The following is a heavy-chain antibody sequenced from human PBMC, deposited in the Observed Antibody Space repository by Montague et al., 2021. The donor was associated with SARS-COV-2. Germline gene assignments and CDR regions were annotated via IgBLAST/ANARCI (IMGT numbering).Heavy chain of an antibody. V-gene: IGHV4-59*01. CDR3: ARGGGYSSIRFDF. D-gene: IGHD6-19*01. CDR1: AGSISSNY. Sequence: SETLSLTCTVSAGSISSNYFNWIRQPPGKGLEWIGYIYHCGSTDTNYXXXLKSRVTISVDTFKSQFTLSLISVTAADTAVYYCARGGGYSSIRFDFWGQGSLVSVSS. J-gene: IGHJ4*02. CDR2: IYHCGSTDT.